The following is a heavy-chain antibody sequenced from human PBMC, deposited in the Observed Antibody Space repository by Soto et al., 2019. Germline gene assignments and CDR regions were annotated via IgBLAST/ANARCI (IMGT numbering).Heavy chain of an antibody. CDR3: ARGAYYDILTGLYYYYYYGMDV. CDR1: GGTFSSYA. D-gene: IGHD3-9*01. V-gene: IGHV1-69*13. J-gene: IGHJ6*02. Sequence: SVKVSCKASGGTFSSYAISWVRQAPGQGLEWMGGIIPIFGTANYAQKFQGRVTITADESTSTAYMELSSLRSGDTAVYYCARGAYYDILTGLYYYYYYGMDVWGQGTTVTVSS. CDR2: IIPIFGTA.